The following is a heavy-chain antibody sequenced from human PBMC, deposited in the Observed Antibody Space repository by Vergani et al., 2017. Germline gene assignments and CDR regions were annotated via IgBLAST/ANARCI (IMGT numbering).Heavy chain of an antibody. V-gene: IGHV4-34*01. CDR2: INHSGST. D-gene: IGHD5-18*01. J-gene: IGHJ4*02. Sequence: QVQLQQWGAGLLKPSETLSLTCAVYGGSFSGYYWSWIRQPPGKGLEWIGEINHSGSTNYNPSLKSRVTISVDTSKNQFSLKLSSVTAADTAVYYCARSNLAMGPSPFDYWGQGTLVTVSS. CDR3: ARSNLAMGPSPFDY. CDR1: GGSFSGYY.